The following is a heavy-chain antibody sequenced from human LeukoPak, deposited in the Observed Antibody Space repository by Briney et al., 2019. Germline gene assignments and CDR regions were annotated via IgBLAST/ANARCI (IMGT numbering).Heavy chain of an antibody. CDR1: GGSVSSGSYY. CDR3: ARAPLNWNYVRYFDY. D-gene: IGHD1-7*01. Sequence: SETLSLTCTVSGGSVSSGSYYWSWIRQPPGKGLEWIGEINHSGSTNYNPSLKSRVTISVDTSKNQFSLKLSSVTAADTAVYYCARAPLNWNYVRYFDYWGQGTLVTVSS. V-gene: IGHV4-39*07. CDR2: INHSGST. J-gene: IGHJ4*02.